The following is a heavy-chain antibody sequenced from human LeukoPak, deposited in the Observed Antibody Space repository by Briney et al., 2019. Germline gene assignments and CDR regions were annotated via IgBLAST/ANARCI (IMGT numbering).Heavy chain of an antibody. CDR1: GGSISSTNW. CDR3: AREGGPYRPLDY. CDR2: VHLSGRT. V-gene: IGHV4-4*02. J-gene: IGHJ4*02. Sequence: PSGTLSLTCGVSGGSISSTNWWTWVRQPLGEGLEWIGEVHLSGRTNYNPSLESRVTMSVDMSENHISPKLTSVTAADTAVYYCAREGGPYRPLDYSGQGTLVTVSS.